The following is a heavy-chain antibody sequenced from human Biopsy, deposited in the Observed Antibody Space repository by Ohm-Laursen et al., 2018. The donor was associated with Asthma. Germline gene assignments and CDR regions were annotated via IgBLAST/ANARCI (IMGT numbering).Heavy chain of an antibody. J-gene: IGHJ5*02. CDR3: ARTTYGDDGFDP. CDR1: GAYIGTPDYH. CDR2: IYYSGST. D-gene: IGHD4-17*01. V-gene: IGHV4-30-4*01. Sequence: SQTLSLTCTVSGAYIGTPDYHWSWIRQSPGKGLEWIGYIYYSGSTYYNPSLKSRVSISLDTSKNQFSLSLTSVTAADTAAYYCARTTYGDDGFDPWGQGTLVTVSS.